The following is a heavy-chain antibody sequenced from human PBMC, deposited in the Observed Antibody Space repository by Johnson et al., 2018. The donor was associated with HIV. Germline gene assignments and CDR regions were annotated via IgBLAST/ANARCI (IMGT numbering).Heavy chain of an antibody. V-gene: IGHV3-33*06. D-gene: IGHD4-23*01. CDR1: GFTFSTYG. Sequence: QVQLVESGGGVVQPGRSLRLSCAASGFTFSTYGMHWVRQAPGKGLAWVAIIWYDGNNKYYADSVKGRFTISRDNSKNTLYLQMNSLRAEDTAVYYCAKSPAKDHGGNSGAFDIWGQGTMVIVSS. CDR2: IWYDGNNK. J-gene: IGHJ3*02. CDR3: AKSPAKDHGGNSGAFDI.